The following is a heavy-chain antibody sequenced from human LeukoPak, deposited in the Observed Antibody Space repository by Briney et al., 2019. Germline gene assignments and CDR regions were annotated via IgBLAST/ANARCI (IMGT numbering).Heavy chain of an antibody. Sequence: GGSLRLSCAASGFTFSSYWMSWVRQAPGKGLEWVANIKQDGSEKYYVDSVKGRFTISRDNAKNSLYLQMSSLRAEDTAVYYCARDLYGSGRYQRDYWGQGTLVTVSS. CDR3: ARDLYGSGRYQRDY. J-gene: IGHJ4*02. CDR1: GFTFSSYW. D-gene: IGHD3-10*01. V-gene: IGHV3-7*01. CDR2: IKQDGSEK.